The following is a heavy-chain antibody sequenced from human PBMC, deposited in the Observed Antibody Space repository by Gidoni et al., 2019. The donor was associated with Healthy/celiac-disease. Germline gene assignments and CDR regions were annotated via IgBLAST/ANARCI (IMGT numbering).Heavy chain of an antibody. CDR2: IYYSGST. Sequence: QVQLQESGPGLVKPSQTLSLTCTVSGGSLSSGDYYWSWIRQPPGKGLEWIGYIYYSGSTYYNPSLKSRVTISVDTSKNQFSLKLSSVTAADTAVYYCARVVPAAIRAWYFDLWGRGTLVTVSS. CDR3: ARVVPAAIRAWYFDL. CDR1: GGSLSSGDYY. J-gene: IGHJ2*01. V-gene: IGHV4-30-4*01. D-gene: IGHD2-2*02.